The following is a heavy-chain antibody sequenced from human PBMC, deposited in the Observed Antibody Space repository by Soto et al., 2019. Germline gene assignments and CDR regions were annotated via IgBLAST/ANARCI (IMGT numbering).Heavy chain of an antibody. CDR3: ARYWYYYGPGSYIVPSFDY. V-gene: IGHV5-10-1*01. CDR2: IDPSDSYT. CDR1: GYSFTNYW. J-gene: IGHJ4*02. Sequence: ESLKISCKGSGYSFTNYWINWVRQMPGKGLEWMGKIDPSDSYTNYSPSFQGHVTISADKSISTAYLQWSSLKASDTAIYYCARYWYYYGPGSYIVPSFDYWGKGTLVTVSS. D-gene: IGHD3-10*01.